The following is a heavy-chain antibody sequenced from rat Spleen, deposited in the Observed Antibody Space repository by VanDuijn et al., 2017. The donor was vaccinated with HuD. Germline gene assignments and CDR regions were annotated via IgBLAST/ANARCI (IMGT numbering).Heavy chain of an antibody. V-gene: IGHV5-29*01. J-gene: IGHJ3*01. Sequence: EVQLVESDGGLVQPGRSLKLSCAASGFTFSDYYMAWVRQAPTKGLEWVATISFDGSSTYYGDSVKGRFTISRDNAKTTLYLQMDSLRSEDTATYYCARPSYGYPFAYWGQGTLVTVSS. CDR2: ISFDGSST. CDR1: GFTFSDYY. D-gene: IGHD1-7*01. CDR3: ARPSYGYPFAY.